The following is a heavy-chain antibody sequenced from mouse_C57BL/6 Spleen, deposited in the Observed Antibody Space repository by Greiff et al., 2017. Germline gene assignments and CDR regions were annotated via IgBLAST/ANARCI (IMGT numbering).Heavy chain of an antibody. J-gene: IGHJ1*03. Sequence: VKLMESGAELVKPGASVKISCKASGYAFSSYWMNWVKQRPGKGLEWIGQIYPGDGDTNYNGKFKGKATLTADKSSSTAYMQLSSLTSEDSAVYCCAYGSSLWYFDVWGTGTTVTVSS. V-gene: IGHV1-80*01. CDR1: GYAFSSYW. D-gene: IGHD1-1*01. CDR2: IYPGDGDT. CDR3: AYGSSLWYFDV.